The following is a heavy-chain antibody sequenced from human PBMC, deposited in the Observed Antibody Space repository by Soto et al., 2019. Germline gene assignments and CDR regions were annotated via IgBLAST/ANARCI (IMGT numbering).Heavy chain of an antibody. CDR3: ARSERIRITFGGVTWFDP. Sequence: PSETLSLTCTVSGGSISNYYWSWIRQPPGKGLEWIGYIYYTGSTNYNPSLKSRVTISVDTSKNQFSLKLISVTAADTAVYYCARSERIRITFGGVTWFDPWGRGTLVTVSS. CDR2: IYYTGST. V-gene: IGHV4-59*08. D-gene: IGHD3-16*01. CDR1: GGSISNYY. J-gene: IGHJ5*02.